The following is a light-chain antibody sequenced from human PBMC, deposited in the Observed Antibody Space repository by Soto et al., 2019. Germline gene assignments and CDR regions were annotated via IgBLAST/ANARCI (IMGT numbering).Light chain of an antibody. Sequence: QSVLTQPASVSGSPGQSITISCTGTSGDVGSYNYVSWHQQHPGQAPKLMIYEVTHRASGIPDRFSASKSGNTASLTISGLQAGDEADYYCSSYTSSSTYVFGTGTKLTVL. CDR2: EVT. V-gene: IGLV2-14*01. CDR1: SGDVGSYNY. J-gene: IGLJ1*01. CDR3: SSYTSSSTYV.